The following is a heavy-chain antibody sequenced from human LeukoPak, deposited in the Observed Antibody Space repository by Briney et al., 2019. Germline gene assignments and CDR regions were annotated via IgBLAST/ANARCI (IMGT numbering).Heavy chain of an antibody. CDR1: GGSISNYY. Sequence: PSETLSLTCTVSGGSISNYYWSWVRQPPGKGLEWIGYIYYSGSTTYNPSLKSRVTISVDTSKNQFSLKLSSVTAADTAVYYCARHEPGIAVAGPLVYWGQGTLVTVSS. J-gene: IGHJ4*02. CDR3: ARHEPGIAVAGPLVY. V-gene: IGHV4-59*08. D-gene: IGHD6-19*01. CDR2: IYYSGST.